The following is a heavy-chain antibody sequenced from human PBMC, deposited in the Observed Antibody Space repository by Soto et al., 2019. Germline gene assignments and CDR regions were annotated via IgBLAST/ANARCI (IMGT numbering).Heavy chain of an antibody. Sequence: GASVKVSCKASGGTFSGYVISWVRQAPGQGLEWMGWIIPTFGVVNYAQKFQGRVTMNRDDSSSTAYMELSSLRSEDTAVYYCAEGLGSDAFDIWGQGTMVTVSS. CDR2: IIPTFGVV. J-gene: IGHJ3*02. CDR3: AEGLGSDAFDI. CDR1: GGTFSGYV. V-gene: IGHV1-69*05. D-gene: IGHD2-15*01.